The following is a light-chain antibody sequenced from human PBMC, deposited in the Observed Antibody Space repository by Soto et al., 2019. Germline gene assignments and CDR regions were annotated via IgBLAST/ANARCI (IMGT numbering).Light chain of an antibody. CDR2: GVS. Sequence: EIELTQSPGTLALSLGDGATLSCRASQTVNRNYLAWYHQKPGQPPRLLIYGVSNRATGVPDRFSGGGSGTEFTLTIVRLEPDDFGTYYCQQYIDSPRTFGQGTRVAV. CDR3: QQYIDSPRT. J-gene: IGKJ1*01. V-gene: IGKV3-20*01. CDR1: QTVNRNY.